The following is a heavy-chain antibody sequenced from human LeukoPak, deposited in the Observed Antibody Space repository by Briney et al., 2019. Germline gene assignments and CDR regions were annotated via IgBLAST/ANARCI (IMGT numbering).Heavy chain of an antibody. Sequence: GGSLRLSCAASGFTFSSYEMNWVRQAPGKGLEWVSYISSSGSTIYYADSVKGRFTISRDNAKNTLYLQMNSLRAEDTAVYYCACNYYYYYYMDVWGKGTTVTVSS. CDR1: GFTFSSYE. D-gene: IGHD2-15*01. CDR2: ISSSGSTI. CDR3: ACNYYYYYYMDV. J-gene: IGHJ6*03. V-gene: IGHV3-48*03.